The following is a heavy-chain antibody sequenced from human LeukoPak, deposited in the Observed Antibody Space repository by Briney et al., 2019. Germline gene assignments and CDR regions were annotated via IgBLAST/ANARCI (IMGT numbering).Heavy chain of an antibody. CDR3: AKIRRRYSSRHYFES. Sequence: GGFLRLSCTASGFAFQDFGMHWVRQVPGKGLEWVSVLSWDGGSTYYADSVKGRLTISRDISTNTLYLQMSGLRADASGMYYCAKIRRRYSSRHYFESWGQGTLVTVSS. CDR2: LSWDGGST. CDR1: GFAFQDFG. V-gene: IGHV3-43D*04. D-gene: IGHD3-16*02. J-gene: IGHJ4*02.